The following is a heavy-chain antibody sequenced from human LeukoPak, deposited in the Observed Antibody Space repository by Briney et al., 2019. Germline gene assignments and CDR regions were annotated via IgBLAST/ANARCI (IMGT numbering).Heavy chain of an antibody. Sequence: GGSLRLSCAASGFTFSTYWMNWVRQAPGKGLEWVANIKQDGSEKYYVDSVKGRFTISRDNAKNSLYLQMNSLRVEDTAVYYCARDVAVAAPDYWGQGTLVTVSS. CDR2: IKQDGSEK. CDR3: ARDVAVAAPDY. CDR1: GFTFSTYW. V-gene: IGHV3-7*01. J-gene: IGHJ4*02. D-gene: IGHD6-19*01.